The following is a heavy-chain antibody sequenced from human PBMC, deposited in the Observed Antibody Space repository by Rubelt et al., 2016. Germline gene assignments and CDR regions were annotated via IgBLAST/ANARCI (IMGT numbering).Heavy chain of an antibody. CDR2: IYHGDSDT. CDR1: GYSFTSYW. V-gene: IGHV5-51*01. CDR3: ERRPTITIFGGSQGAFDY. Sequence: KPGESLKISCKGSGYSFTSYWIGWVRQMPGKGLEWMGIIYHGDSDTRYSPSFQGQVTISADKSIRTAYLQWSSLKASDTAMYYCERRPTITIFGGSQGAFDYWGQGTLVTVSS. J-gene: IGHJ4*02. D-gene: IGHD3-3*01.